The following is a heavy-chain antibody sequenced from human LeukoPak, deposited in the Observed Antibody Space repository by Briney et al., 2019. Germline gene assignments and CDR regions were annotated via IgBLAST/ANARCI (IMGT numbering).Heavy chain of an antibody. J-gene: IGHJ6*03. V-gene: IGHV3-48*01. CDR3: ARVAVRYYYYMDV. D-gene: IGHD4-17*01. CDR1: GFTFSSYS. Sequence: PGGSLRLSCAASGFTFSSYSMNWVRQAPGKGLEWVSYISSSSSTIYYADSVKGRFTISRDNAKNSLYLQMNSLRAEDTAVYYCARVAVRYYYYMDVWGKGTTVTVSS. CDR2: ISSSSSTI.